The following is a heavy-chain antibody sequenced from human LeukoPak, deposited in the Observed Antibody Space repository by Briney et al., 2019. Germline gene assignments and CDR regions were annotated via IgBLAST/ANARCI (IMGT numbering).Heavy chain of an antibody. CDR1: GFTVSSNY. V-gene: IGHV3-66*01. CDR2: IYSGGST. CDR3: AGNYDSSGYYHHYFDY. D-gene: IGHD3-22*01. J-gene: IGHJ4*02. Sequence: GGSLRLSCAASGFTVSSNYMSWVRQAPGKGLEWVSVIYSGGSTYYADSVKGRFTISRDNSKNTLYLQMNSLRAEDAAVYYCAGNYDSSGYYHHYFDYWGQGTLVTVSS.